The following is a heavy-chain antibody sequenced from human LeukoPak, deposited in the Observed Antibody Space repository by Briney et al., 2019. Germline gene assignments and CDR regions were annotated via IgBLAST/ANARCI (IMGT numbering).Heavy chain of an antibody. CDR2: INGGGSPI. CDR3: ARDINWSFDY. Sequence: GGSLRLSCAASGFIFSRDSMNWVRQAPGKGLEWVAYINGGGSPIYYADSVRGRFTISRDNAKNSLYLQMNSLRVEDTALYFCARDINWSFDYWGQGALVTVSP. V-gene: IGHV3-48*01. CDR1: GFIFSRDS. J-gene: IGHJ4*02. D-gene: IGHD1-1*01.